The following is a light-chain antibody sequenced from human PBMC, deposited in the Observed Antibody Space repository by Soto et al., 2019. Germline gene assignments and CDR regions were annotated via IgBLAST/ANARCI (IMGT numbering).Light chain of an antibody. Sequence: EIVFTQSPAALSVSPGERVTLSCRASQGIGDTLAWYQQKPGQTPRLLIYDSSTRAIGIPIRFSGSRSGTEFILTINGLQFEDFAVYYCQRYNNWPLTFGGGTKVDIK. J-gene: IGKJ4*01. CDR1: QGIGDT. CDR2: DSS. CDR3: QRYNNWPLT. V-gene: IGKV3-15*01.